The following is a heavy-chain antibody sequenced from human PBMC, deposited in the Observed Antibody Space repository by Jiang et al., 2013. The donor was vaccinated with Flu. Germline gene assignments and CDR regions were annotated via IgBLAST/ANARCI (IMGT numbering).Heavy chain of an antibody. Sequence: GAEVKKPGASVKVPCKASGYTFTSYGISWVRQAPGQGLEWMGWISAYNGNTNYAQKLQGRVTMTTDTSTGTAYMELRSLRSDDTAVYYCAREETYYYDSSGYYGNDYWGQGTLVTVSS. CDR1: GYTFTSYG. CDR2: ISAYNGNT. V-gene: IGHV1-18*01. D-gene: IGHD3-22*01. J-gene: IGHJ4*02. CDR3: AREETYYYDSSGYYGNDY.